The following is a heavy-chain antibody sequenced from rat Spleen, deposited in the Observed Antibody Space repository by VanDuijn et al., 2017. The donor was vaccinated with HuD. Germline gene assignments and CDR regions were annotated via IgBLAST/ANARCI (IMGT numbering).Heavy chain of an antibody. D-gene: IGHD1-5*01. CDR1: GFTFSDYA. CDR2: INYDGAIT. V-gene: IGHV5-17*01. J-gene: IGHJ2*01. CDR3: AREYRFSFDY. Sequence: EVQLVESGGGLVQPGRSLKLSCAASGFTFSDYAMAWVRQAPKKGLEWVATINYDGAITYYRDSVKGRFTISRDNAKSTLYLQMDSLRSEDTATYYCAREYRFSFDYWGQGVMVTVSS.